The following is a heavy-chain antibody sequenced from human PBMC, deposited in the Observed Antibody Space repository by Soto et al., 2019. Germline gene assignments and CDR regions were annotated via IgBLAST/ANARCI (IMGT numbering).Heavy chain of an antibody. Sequence: GGSLRLSCAASGFTFSSYAMHWVRQAPGKGLEWVAVISYDGSNKYYADSVKGRFTISRDNSKNTLYLQMNSLRAEDTAVYYCARAGPDSSGWNFDYWGQGTLVTVSS. CDR3: ARAGPDSSGWNFDY. J-gene: IGHJ4*02. CDR1: GFTFSSYA. V-gene: IGHV3-30-3*01. CDR2: ISYDGSNK. D-gene: IGHD6-19*01.